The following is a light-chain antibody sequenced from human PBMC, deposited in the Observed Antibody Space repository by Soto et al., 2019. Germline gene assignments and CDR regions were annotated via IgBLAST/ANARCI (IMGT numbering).Light chain of an antibody. J-gene: IGKJ4*01. CDR3: QQYDNLPLT. CDR2: DAS. CDR1: QDISNY. Sequence: DIQMTQSPSSLSASVGDRVTITCQASQDISNYLNWYQQKPGKAPKHLIYDASNLETGVLSRFSGSGSGTDFTFTISSLQPEDIATYYCQQYDNLPLTFGGGTKVEIK. V-gene: IGKV1-33*01.